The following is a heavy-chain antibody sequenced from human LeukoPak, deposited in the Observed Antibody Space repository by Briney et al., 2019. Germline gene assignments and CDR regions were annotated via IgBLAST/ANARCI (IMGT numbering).Heavy chain of an antibody. CDR2: IRYDGSNK. J-gene: IGHJ4*02. V-gene: IGHV3-30*02. Sequence: GGSLRLSCAASGFTFSSYGMHWVRQTPGKGLEWVAFIRYDGSNKYYADSVKGRFTISRDNSKNTLYLQMNSLRAEDTAVYYCAKAPAVYYYDSSGPSSYWGQGTLVTVSS. CDR3: AKAPAVYYYDSSGPSSY. CDR1: GFTFSSYG. D-gene: IGHD3-22*01.